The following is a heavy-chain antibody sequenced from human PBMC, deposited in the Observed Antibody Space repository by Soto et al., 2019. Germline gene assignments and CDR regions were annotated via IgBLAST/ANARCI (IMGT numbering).Heavy chain of an antibody. Sequence: QVQLVQSGAEVKRPGSSVKVSCKSSGGTFSRYAINWVRQAPGQGLEWMGGIIPVFGTTNYAQKFQGRVTITADSSTRTVYMELSSLRSEDTAVYYCARVGGVSNFGHFYYGMDVWGQGTTVTVSS. CDR2: IIPVFGTT. V-gene: IGHV1-69*01. D-gene: IGHD3-16*01. CDR3: ARVGGVSNFGHFYYGMDV. CDR1: GGTFSRYA. J-gene: IGHJ6*02.